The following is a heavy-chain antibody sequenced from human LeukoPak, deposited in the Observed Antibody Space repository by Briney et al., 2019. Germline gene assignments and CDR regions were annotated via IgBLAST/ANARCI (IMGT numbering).Heavy chain of an antibody. V-gene: IGHV3-21*01. J-gene: IGHJ6*03. D-gene: IGHD3-16*02. CDR1: GFTFSSYS. CDR2: ISSSSSYI. Sequence: KTGGSLRLSCAASGFTFSSYSVNWVRQAPGKGLEWVSSISSSSSYIYYADSVKGRFTISRDNAKNSLYLQMNSLRAEDTAVYYCARDGSWITFGGVIDYYYYYMDVWGKGTTVTISS. CDR3: ARDGSWITFGGVIDYYYYYMDV.